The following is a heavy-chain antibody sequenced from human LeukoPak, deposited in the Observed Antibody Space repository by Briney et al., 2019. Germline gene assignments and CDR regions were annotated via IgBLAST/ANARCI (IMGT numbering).Heavy chain of an antibody. V-gene: IGHV4-39*01. Sequence: SETLSLTCTVSGGSISSSSYYWGWIRQPPGKGLEWIGSIYYSGSTYYNPSLKSRVTVSVDTSKNQFSLKLSSVTAADTAVYYCARHGVGRSSGRTDDAFDIWGQGTMVTVSS. CDR3: ARHGVGRSSGRTDDAFDI. CDR2: IYYSGST. J-gene: IGHJ3*02. D-gene: IGHD3-22*01. CDR1: GGSISSSSYY.